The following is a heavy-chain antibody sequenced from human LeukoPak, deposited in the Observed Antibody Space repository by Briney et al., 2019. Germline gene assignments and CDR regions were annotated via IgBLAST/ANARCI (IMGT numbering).Heavy chain of an antibody. CDR3: ASSGAGGWSPYY. CDR1: GGSISSYY. V-gene: IGHV4-59*01. Sequence: SETLSLTCTVSGGSISSYYWSWIRQPPGKGLEWIGYIYYSGSTNYNPSLKSRVTISVDTSKNQFSLKLSSVTAADTAVYYCASSGAGGWSPYYWGQGTLVTVSS. CDR2: IYYSGST. J-gene: IGHJ4*02. D-gene: IGHD6-19*01.